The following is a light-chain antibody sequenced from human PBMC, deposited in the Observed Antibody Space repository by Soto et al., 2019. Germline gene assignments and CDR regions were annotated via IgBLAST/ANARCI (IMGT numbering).Light chain of an antibody. J-gene: IGKJ1*01. V-gene: IGKV1-17*01. Sequence: DLQMTQPPSALSASVGDRVTITCRASQGITIDLAWYQQKPGKAPKRLIYTASSLQSGVPLRFSGSGSGTEFTLTISSLQPEDFATYYCLQLNSYPWTFAQGTKVDTK. CDR3: LQLNSYPWT. CDR2: TAS. CDR1: QGITID.